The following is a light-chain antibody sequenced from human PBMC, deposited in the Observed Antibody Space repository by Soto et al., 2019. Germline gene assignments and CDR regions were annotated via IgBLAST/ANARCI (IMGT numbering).Light chain of an antibody. Sequence: DIVITQSPSTLSVSPGERTTLSCRASHSLSSSLAWYQQKPGQAPRLLIYGADTRATGVPARFSGSGFGTVFTLTISSLQSEDFAVYYCQQYKNWSAITFGQGTRLEIK. J-gene: IGKJ5*01. CDR1: HSLSSS. V-gene: IGKV3-15*01. CDR3: QQYKNWSAIT. CDR2: GAD.